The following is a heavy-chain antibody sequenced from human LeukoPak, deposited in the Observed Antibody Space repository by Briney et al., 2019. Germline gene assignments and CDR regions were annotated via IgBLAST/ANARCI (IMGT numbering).Heavy chain of an antibody. J-gene: IGHJ4*02. D-gene: IGHD5-18*01. V-gene: IGHV1-18*01. Sequence: ASVKVSCKASGYTFTTYAISWVRRAPGQGLEWMGWISAYYGNTTYAQKFQGRVTMTTDTSTSTAYMELRGLRSDDTAVYYCARDPNAMVTSLFDYWGQGTLVTVSS. CDR3: ARDPNAMVTSLFDY. CDR1: GYTFTTYA. CDR2: ISAYYGNT.